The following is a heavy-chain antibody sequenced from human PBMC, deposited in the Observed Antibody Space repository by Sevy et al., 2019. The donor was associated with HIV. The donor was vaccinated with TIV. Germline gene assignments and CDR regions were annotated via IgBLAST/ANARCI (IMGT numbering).Heavy chain of an antibody. J-gene: IGHJ6*02. V-gene: IGHV1-2*02. CDR1: GYTFTGYY. CDR3: ARDTVAVVRGAMISGGMDV. Sequence: ASVKVSCKASGYTFTGYYMHWVRQAPGQGLEWMGWINPNSGGTNYAQKFQGRVTMTRDTSISTAYMELSRLRSDDTAVYYCARDTVAVVRGAMISGGMDVWGQGTTVTVSS. CDR2: INPNSGGT. D-gene: IGHD3-10*01.